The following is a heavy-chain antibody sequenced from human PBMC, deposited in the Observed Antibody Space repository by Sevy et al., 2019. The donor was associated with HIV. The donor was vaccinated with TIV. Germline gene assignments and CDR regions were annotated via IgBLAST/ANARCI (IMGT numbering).Heavy chain of an antibody. D-gene: IGHD3-3*01. CDR2: INPKSGAT. Sequence: ASVKASCKASGYSFSDSGYYVHWVRQAPGQALEWMGWINPKSGATKYAQKFQGRVTMTRDTSVSTANMELTRLTSDVTAVYYCARESYDFWTGPVDYDYGMDVWGQGTTVTVSS. V-gene: IGHV1-2*02. CDR1: GYSFSDSGYY. J-gene: IGHJ6*02. CDR3: ARESYDFWTGPVDYDYGMDV.